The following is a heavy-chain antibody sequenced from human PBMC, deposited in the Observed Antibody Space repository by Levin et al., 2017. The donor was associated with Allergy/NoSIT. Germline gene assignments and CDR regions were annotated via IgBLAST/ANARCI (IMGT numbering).Heavy chain of an antibody. Sequence: PGGSLRLSCKGSGYSFTSYWIGWVRQMPGKGLEWMGIIYPGDSDTRYSPSFQGQVTISADKSISTAYLQWSSLKASDTAMYYCARRDYYGSGNKYFQHWGQGTLVTVSS. D-gene: IGHD3-10*01. V-gene: IGHV5-51*01. CDR3: ARRDYYGSGNKYFQH. CDR2: IYPGDSDT. J-gene: IGHJ1*01. CDR1: GYSFTSYW.